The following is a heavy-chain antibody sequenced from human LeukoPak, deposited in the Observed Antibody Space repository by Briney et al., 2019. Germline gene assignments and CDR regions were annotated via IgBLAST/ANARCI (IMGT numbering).Heavy chain of an antibody. CDR2: IIPIFGTA. CDR3: ARGSSGYDWNFDY. CDR1: GGTFSSYS. J-gene: IGHJ4*02. V-gene: IGHV1-69*05. Sequence: SVKVSCKASGGTFSSYSISWVRQAPGQGLEWMGGIIPIFGTANYAQKFQGRVTITTDESTSTAYMELSSLRSEDTAVYYCARGSSGYDWNFDYWGQGTLVTVSS. D-gene: IGHD5-12*01.